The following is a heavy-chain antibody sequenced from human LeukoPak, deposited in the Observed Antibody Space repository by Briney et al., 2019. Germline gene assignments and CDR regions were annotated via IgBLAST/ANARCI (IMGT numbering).Heavy chain of an antibody. CDR3: ARSPHILTGENFDY. Sequence: ASVKVSCKASGYTFTSYDINWVRQATGQGLEWMGWMNPNGGNTGYAQKFQVRVTMTRDTSISTAYMELSRLRSDDTAVYYCARSPHILTGENFDYWGQGTLVTVSS. J-gene: IGHJ4*02. CDR1: GYTFTSYD. CDR2: MNPNGGNT. D-gene: IGHD3-9*01. V-gene: IGHV1-8*01.